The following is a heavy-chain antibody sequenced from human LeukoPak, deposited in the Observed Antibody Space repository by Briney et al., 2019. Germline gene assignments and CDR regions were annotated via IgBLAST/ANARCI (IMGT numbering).Heavy chain of an antibody. D-gene: IGHD3-9*01. J-gene: IGHJ4*02. Sequence: PGGSLRLSCAASGFTFSSYAMNWARQAPGKGLEWVSTISGSGGSTDYADSVKGRFTISRDNSKNTLYLQMNSLRAEDTAVYYCAKDRKMLLRYFDCFDYWGQGTLVTVSS. CDR1: GFTFSSYA. V-gene: IGHV3-23*01. CDR2: ISGSGGST. CDR3: AKDRKMLLRYFDCFDY.